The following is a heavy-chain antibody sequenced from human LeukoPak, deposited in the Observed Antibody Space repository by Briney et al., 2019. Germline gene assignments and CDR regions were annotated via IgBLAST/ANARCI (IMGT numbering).Heavy chain of an antibody. J-gene: IGHJ4*02. CDR2: IYSGGST. CDR3: ARGGIQVSGIDEFDY. D-gene: IGHD6-19*01. Sequence: QPGGSLRLSCAASGFTVSSNYMSWVRQAPGKGLEWVSVIYSGGSTYYADSVKGRFTISRDNSKNTLYLQMNSLRAEDTAVYYCARGGIQVSGIDEFDYWGQGTLVTVSS. CDR1: GFTVSSNY. V-gene: IGHV3-66*01.